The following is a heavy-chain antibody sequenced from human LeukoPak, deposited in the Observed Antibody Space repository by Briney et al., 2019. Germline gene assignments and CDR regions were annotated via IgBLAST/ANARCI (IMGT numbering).Heavy chain of an antibody. V-gene: IGHV4-34*01. J-gene: IGHJ6*02. CDR3: ARSYGPYYYYYGMDV. CDR2: INHSGST. Sequence: SETLSLTCAVYGVSFSGYYWSWIRQPPGKGLEWIGEINHSGSTNYNPSLKSRVTISVDTSKNQFSLRLSSVTAAGTAVYYCARSYGPYYYYYGMDVWGQGTTVTVSS. D-gene: IGHD4-17*01. CDR1: GVSFSGYY.